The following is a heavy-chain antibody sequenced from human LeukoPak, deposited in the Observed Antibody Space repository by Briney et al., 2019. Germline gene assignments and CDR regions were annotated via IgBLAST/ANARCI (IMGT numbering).Heavy chain of an antibody. V-gene: IGHV1-69*13. Sequence: GASVKVSCKASGGTFSSYAISWVRQAPGQGLEWMGGIIPIFGTANYAQKFQGRVTTTADESTSTAYMELSSLRSEDTAVYYCARGSLSSLTSGYYYYGMDVWVQGPRSPSP. CDR3: ARGSLSSLTSGYYYYGMDV. CDR2: IIPIFGTA. D-gene: IGHD2-2*01. J-gene: IGHJ6*02. CDR1: GGTFSSYA.